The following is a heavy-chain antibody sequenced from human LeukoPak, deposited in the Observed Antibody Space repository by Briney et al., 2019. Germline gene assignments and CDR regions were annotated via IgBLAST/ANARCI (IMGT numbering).Heavy chain of an antibody. V-gene: IGHV1-18*01. CDR2: ISAYNGNT. CDR1: GYTFTSYG. Sequence: ASVKVSCKASGYTFTSYGISWVRQAPGQGLEWMGWISAYNGNTNYAQKLQGRVTMTTDTSTSTAYMELRSLRSDDTAVYYCASTTYCGGDCFPIQNWFDPWGQGTLVTVSS. CDR3: ASTTYCGGDCFPIQNWFDP. D-gene: IGHD2-21*02. J-gene: IGHJ5*02.